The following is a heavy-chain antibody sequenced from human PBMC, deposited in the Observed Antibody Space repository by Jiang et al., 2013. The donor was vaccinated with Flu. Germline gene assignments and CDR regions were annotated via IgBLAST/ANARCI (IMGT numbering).Heavy chain of an antibody. CDR3: TRGKYTAFDY. CDR2: TYYRSKWSY. Sequence: QTLSLTCAVSGDSLSTSSVVWNWIRQSPSRGLEWLGRTYYRSKWSYDYAVSFKSRITVTPDTSKNQFSLQLNSMTPEDTAVYYCTRGKYTAFDYWGQGTLVTVSS. D-gene: IGHD5-18*01. J-gene: IGHJ4*02. V-gene: IGHV6-1*01. CDR1: GDSLSTSSVV.